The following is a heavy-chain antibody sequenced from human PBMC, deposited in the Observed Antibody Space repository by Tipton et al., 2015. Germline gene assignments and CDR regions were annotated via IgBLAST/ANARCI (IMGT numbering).Heavy chain of an antibody. Sequence: TLSLTCAVYGGSFSGYSWSWIRQPPGKGLEWIGEINHSGRTHYNPSLKSRVTISVDTSKNEVSLMLNSVTAADTAVYFCARDHSSWWDWGQGTLVTVSS. V-gene: IGHV4-34*01. D-gene: IGHD2-15*01. CDR3: ARDHSSWWD. CDR1: GGSFSGYS. J-gene: IGHJ4*02. CDR2: INHSGRT.